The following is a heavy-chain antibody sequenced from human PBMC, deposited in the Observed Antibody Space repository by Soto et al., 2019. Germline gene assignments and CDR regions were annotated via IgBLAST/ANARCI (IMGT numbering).Heavy chain of an antibody. CDR2: IYYSGST. Sequence: SETMSLTSTVSGGSISSGSYCWGWVRQPPGKGLEWIGSIYYSGSTYYNPSLKSRVTISVDTSKNQFSLKLSSVTAADTAVYYCARHERYCSSTSCYTRWFDPWGQGTLVTVSS. D-gene: IGHD2-2*02. CDR3: ARHERYCSSTSCYTRWFDP. J-gene: IGHJ5*02. V-gene: IGHV4-39*01. CDR1: GGSISSGSYC.